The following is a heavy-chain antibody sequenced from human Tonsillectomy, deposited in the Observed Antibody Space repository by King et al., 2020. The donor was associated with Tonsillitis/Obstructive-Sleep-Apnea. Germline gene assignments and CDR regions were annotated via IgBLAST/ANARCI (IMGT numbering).Heavy chain of an antibody. CDR1: GYSFTSYW. J-gene: IGHJ3*02. V-gene: IGHV5-51*01. Sequence: VQLVESGAEVKKPGESLTISCTGSGYSFTSYWIGWVRQMPGNGLEWMGIIYPGDSDTRYSPSFQGQVTISADKSISTAYLQWSSLKASDTAMYYCARGSGGSCYQCQAFDIWGQGTMVTVSS. CDR3: ARGSGGSCYQCQAFDI. CDR2: IYPGDSDT. D-gene: IGHD2-15*01.